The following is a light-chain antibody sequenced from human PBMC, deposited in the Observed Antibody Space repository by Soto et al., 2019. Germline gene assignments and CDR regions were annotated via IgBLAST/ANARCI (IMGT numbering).Light chain of an antibody. V-gene: IGKV3-20*01. CDR3: QQYGYLVT. J-gene: IGKJ4*01. Sequence: IVLTQSPATLSLSPGERATLSCRASQSVSRYLAWYQQKPGRAHRLLIYGASSRATGIPDRFSGSGSGTDFTLTISRLEPEDFAMYYCQQYGYLVTFGGGTKVDIK. CDR2: GAS. CDR1: QSVSRY.